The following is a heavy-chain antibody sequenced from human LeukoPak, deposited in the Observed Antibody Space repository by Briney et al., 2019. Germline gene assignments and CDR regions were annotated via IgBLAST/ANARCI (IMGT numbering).Heavy chain of an antibody. Sequence: ASVKVSCKASGYTFTSYFIHWVRQAPGQGLEWMGIINPSGGSTNYAQKFQGRVTMTRDTSTSTVYMELSSLRSEDTAVYYCATGKFGGNSYFDYWGQGTLVTVSS. CDR2: INPSGGST. CDR1: GYTFTSYF. D-gene: IGHD4-23*01. V-gene: IGHV1-46*01. J-gene: IGHJ4*02. CDR3: ATGKFGGNSYFDY.